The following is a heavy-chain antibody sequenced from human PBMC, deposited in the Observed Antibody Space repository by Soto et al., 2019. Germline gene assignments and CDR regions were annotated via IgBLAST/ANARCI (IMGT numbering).Heavy chain of an antibody. V-gene: IGHV1-69*01. CDR3: VRDRRIYYSDPHDEFVACDYEV. CDR1: GGIFGSHG. D-gene: IGHD3-22*01. Sequence: QVQLIQSEAEVKKPGSSVRVSCTASGGIFGSHGFSWVRQAPGQRLEWVGGFIPIFRTLTYKEKFQARVRIAADESTNTVYLDLSSLTSEDTAVYYCVRDRRIYYSDPHDEFVACDYEVWGQGTMVSVSS. CDR2: FIPIFRTL. J-gene: IGHJ3*01.